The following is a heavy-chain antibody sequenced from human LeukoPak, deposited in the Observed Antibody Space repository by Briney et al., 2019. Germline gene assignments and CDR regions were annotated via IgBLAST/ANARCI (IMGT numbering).Heavy chain of an antibody. J-gene: IGHJ5*01. D-gene: IGHD3-22*01. CDR2: LSASGGST. V-gene: IGHV3-23*01. Sequence: AGGSLRLSCAASGFTFSSSAMNWVRQAPGKGLEWVSTLSASGGSTYSADSVKGRFTISRDNSKNTLYLQMNSLRAEDTAVYYCARGVAIRGYYDTSGYYSDSWGQGTLVTVSS. CDR1: GFTFSSSA. CDR3: ARGVAIRGYYDTSGYYSDS.